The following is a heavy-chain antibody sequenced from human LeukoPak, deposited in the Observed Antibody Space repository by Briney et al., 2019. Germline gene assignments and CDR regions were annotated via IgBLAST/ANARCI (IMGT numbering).Heavy chain of an antibody. CDR2: IYTTGST. Sequence: SETLSLTCIVSGSSISSYYWSWIRQPAGKGLEWIGRIYTTGSTNYNPSLKSRVTMSVDTSKDQFSLKLRSVTAADTAVYYCAREAADEYSSGSRYYYCYYYMDVWGKGTTVTVSS. V-gene: IGHV4-4*07. J-gene: IGHJ6*03. CDR3: AREAADEYSSGSRYYYCYYYMDV. CDR1: GSSISSYY. D-gene: IGHD6-19*01.